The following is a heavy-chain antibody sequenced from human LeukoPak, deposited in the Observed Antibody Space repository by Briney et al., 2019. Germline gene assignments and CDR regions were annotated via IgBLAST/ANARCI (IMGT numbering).Heavy chain of an antibody. CDR2: IYTSGST. D-gene: IGHD6-6*01. Sequence: SETLSLTCTVSGGSISSGSYYWSWIRQPAGKGLEWIGRIYTSGSTNYNPSLKSRVTISVDTSKNQFSLKLSSVTAADTVVYYCARGGVYSSSSPFDYWGQGTLVTVSS. J-gene: IGHJ4*02. V-gene: IGHV4-61*02. CDR3: ARGGVYSSSSPFDY. CDR1: GGSISSGSYY.